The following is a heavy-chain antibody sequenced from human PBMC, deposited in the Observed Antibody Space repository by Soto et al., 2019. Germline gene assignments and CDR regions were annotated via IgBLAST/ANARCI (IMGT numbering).Heavy chain of an antibody. J-gene: IGHJ6*02. D-gene: IGHD6-13*01. Sequence: TLSLTCAVYGGSFSGYHWSWIRQPPGKGLEWIGEINHSGSTNYNPSLKSRVTISVDTSKNQFSLKLSSVTAADTAVYYCARVVRSSSWSSRTHYSHYCMHVPCQGITVTV. CDR1: GGSFSGYH. V-gene: IGHV4-34*01. CDR3: ARVVRSSSWSSRTHYSHYCMHV. CDR2: INHSGST.